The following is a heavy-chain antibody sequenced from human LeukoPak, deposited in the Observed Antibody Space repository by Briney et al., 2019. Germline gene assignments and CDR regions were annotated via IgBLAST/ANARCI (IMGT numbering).Heavy chain of an antibody. D-gene: IGHD3-9*01. CDR2: IYYSGST. CDR3: ARDPSYYDILTGYYFKAFDI. Sequence: PSETLSLTCTVSGGSISSSSYYWGWIRQPPGKGLEWIGSIYYSGSTYYNPSLKSRVTISVGTSKNQFSLKLSSVTAADTAVYYCARDPSYYDILTGYYFKAFDIWGQGTMVTVSS. CDR1: GGSISSSSYY. V-gene: IGHV4-39*02. J-gene: IGHJ3*02.